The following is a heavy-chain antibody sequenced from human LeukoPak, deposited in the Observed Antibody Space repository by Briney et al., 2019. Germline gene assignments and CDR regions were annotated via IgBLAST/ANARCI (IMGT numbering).Heavy chain of an antibody. J-gene: IGHJ4*02. CDR1: GFTISSYA. CDR3: ARDGGTKGGYYFYFDY. Sequence: GGSLRLSCAASGFTISSYAMHWVRQAPGKGLEYVSAISSNGGSTYYANSVKGRFTISRDNSKNTLYLQMGSLRAEDMAVYYCARDGGTKGGYYFYFDYWGQGTLVTVSS. D-gene: IGHD3-22*01. V-gene: IGHV3-64*01. CDR2: ISSNGGST.